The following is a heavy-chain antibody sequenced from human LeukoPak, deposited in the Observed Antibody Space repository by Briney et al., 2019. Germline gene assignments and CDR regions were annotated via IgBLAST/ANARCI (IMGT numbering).Heavy chain of an antibody. V-gene: IGHV3-23*01. CDR1: GFIVSGTY. D-gene: IGHD3-9*01. Sequence: GGSLRLSCAASGFIVSGTYMTWVRQAPGKGLEWVSAISGSGVITFYADSVKGRFTISRDNSKNTLYLQMNSLRAEDTALYYCAREYDLVTGLDYWGQGTLVTVSS. CDR2: ISGSGVIT. CDR3: AREYDLVTGLDY. J-gene: IGHJ4*02.